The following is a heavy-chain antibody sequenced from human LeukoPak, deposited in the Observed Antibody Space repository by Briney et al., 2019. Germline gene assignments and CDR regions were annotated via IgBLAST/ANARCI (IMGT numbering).Heavy chain of an antibody. CDR3: ARPKDSGDSVVAFDS. CDR2: INKDGSST. Sequence: QPGGSLRLSCAASGFTFSSYWMHWVRQAPGKGLVWVSRINKDGSSTTYADSVKGRFTISRDNAENTLYLQLSSLRGEETAVYYCARPKDSGDSVVAFDSWGQGTLVTVSS. CDR1: GFTFSSYW. D-gene: IGHD4-17*01. J-gene: IGHJ4*02. V-gene: IGHV3-74*01.